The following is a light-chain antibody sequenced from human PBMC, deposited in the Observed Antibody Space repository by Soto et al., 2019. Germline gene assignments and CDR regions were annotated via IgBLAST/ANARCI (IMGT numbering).Light chain of an antibody. CDR1: QSVSSY. J-gene: IGKJ5*01. V-gene: IGKV3-11*01. CDR2: DAS. CDR3: QQRSNWPPRT. Sequence: EIVLTQSPATLSLSPGERATLSCRASQSVSSYLAWYQQKPGQAPRLLIYDASNRATGIPARFSGSGSGTDFTRTISSLESEEFAVYYCQQRSNWPPRTFGQGTRLENK.